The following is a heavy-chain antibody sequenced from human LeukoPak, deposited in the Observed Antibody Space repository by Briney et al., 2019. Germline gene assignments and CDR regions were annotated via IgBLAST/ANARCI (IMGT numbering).Heavy chain of an antibody. D-gene: IGHD5-18*01. CDR3: TRYQLGAYSYGEVKYAFDI. J-gene: IGHJ3*02. Sequence: PGGSLRLSCAASGFTFSGHWMHWVRQAPGKGLVWVSRINSDGSSTSYADSVKGRFTISRDNAKNTLYLQMNSLTAEDTAVYYCTRYQLGAYSYGEVKYAFDIWGQGTMVTVSS. CDR2: INSDGSST. V-gene: IGHV3-74*01. CDR1: GFTFSGHW.